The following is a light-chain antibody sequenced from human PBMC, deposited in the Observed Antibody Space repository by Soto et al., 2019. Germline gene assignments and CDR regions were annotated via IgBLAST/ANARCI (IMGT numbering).Light chain of an antibody. V-gene: IGKV3-20*01. CDR2: GAS. CDR3: QQYGSSLLT. J-gene: IGKJ3*01. Sequence: EIVLTQSPATLSSSPGERATLSCRASQTVNSRLAWYQHKPGQAPRLLIYGASSRATGIPDRFSGSGSGTDFTLTISRLEPEDFAVYYCQQYGSSLLTFGPGTKVDI. CDR1: QTVNSR.